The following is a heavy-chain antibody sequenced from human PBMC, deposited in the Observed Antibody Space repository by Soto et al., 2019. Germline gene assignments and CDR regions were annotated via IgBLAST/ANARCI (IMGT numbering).Heavy chain of an antibody. CDR2: MIASGVTM. CDR1: GFTFSNYV. J-gene: IGHJ4*02. Sequence: PGGSLRLSCAASGFTFSNYVMCWVRQAPGKELKWIAYMIASGVTMYADSVKGRFTISRDNAKNSLYLQMDSLRVEHSAVYYCARIYGSARGYFDYWGQGTLVTVSS. CDR3: ARIYGSARGYFDY. D-gene: IGHD4-17*01. V-gene: IGHV3-48*04.